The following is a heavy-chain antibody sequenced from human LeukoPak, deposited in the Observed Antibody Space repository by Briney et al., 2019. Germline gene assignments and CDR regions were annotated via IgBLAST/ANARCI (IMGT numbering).Heavy chain of an antibody. CDR2: IYYSGST. CDR3: ARRPLTIFAMDV. D-gene: IGHD3-3*01. J-gene: IGHJ6*02. Sequence: PSETLSLTCTVSGGSISSYYWSWIRQPPGKGLEWIGYIYYSGSTNYNPSLKSRVTISLDTSKNQFSLNLTSVTAADTAVYYCARRPLTIFAMDVWGQGTTVTVSS. CDR1: GGSISSYY. V-gene: IGHV4-59*12.